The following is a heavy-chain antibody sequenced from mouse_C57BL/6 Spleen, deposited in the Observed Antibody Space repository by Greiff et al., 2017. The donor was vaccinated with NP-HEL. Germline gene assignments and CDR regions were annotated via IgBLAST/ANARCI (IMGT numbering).Heavy chain of an antibody. D-gene: IGHD2-4*01. CDR3: ARTFYYDYPAWFAY. CDR1: GYTFTSYW. CDR2: IYPGSGST. V-gene: IGHV1-55*01. J-gene: IGHJ3*01. Sequence: QVQLKQPGAELVKPGASVKMSCKASGYTFTSYWITWVKQRPGQGLEWIGDIYPGSGSTNYNEKFKSKATLTVDTSSSTAYMQLSSLTSEDSAVYYCARTFYYDYPAWFAYWGQGTLVTVSA.